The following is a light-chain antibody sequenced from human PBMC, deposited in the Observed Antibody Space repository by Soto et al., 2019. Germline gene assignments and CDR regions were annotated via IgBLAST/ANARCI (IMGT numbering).Light chain of an antibody. V-gene: IGLV2-14*01. CDR2: DVS. CDR1: SNDVGGYNY. Sequence: SALTQPASVSGSPGHSITISCTGTSNDVGGYNYVSWYQQHPGKAPKLMIYDVSNRPSGVSNRFSGSKSANTASLTISGLQAEDEADYYCSSYTSSSRNVFGTGTKVTV. J-gene: IGLJ1*01. CDR3: SSYTSSSRNV.